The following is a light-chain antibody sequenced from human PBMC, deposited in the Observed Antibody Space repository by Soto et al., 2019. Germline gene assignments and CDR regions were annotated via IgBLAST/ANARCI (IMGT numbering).Light chain of an antibody. CDR1: QSVSSSY. CDR2: GAS. J-gene: IGKJ1*01. Sequence: EIVLTQSPGTLSLSPGERATLSCRASQSVSSSYLAWYQQKPGQAPRLLIYGASSRATGIPDRFSGSGSGTDFTLTISRLESYYFAVYYWQYYVISWTFGQGTRLGIK. V-gene: IGKV3-20*01. CDR3: QYYVISWT.